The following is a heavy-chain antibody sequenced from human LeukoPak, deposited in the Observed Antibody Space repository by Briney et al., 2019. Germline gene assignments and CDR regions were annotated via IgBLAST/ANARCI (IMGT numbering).Heavy chain of an antibody. D-gene: IGHD3-9*01. CDR3: ARGILTGYYTGAFDI. J-gene: IGHJ3*02. Sequence: GASVKVSCKASGGTFSSYAISWVRQAPGQGLEWMGRIIPILGIANYAQKFQGRVTITADKSTSTAYMELSSLRSEDTAVYYCARGILTGYYTGAFDIWGQGTMVTVSS. CDR2: IIPILGIA. CDR1: GGTFSSYA. V-gene: IGHV1-69*04.